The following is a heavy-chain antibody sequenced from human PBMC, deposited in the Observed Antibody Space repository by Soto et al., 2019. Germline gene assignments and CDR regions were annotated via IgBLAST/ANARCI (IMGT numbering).Heavy chain of an antibody. Sequence: EVQLVESGGGLVQPGGSLRLSCAASGFTFSSYAMHWVRQAPGKGLEYVSAISSNGGSTYYANSVKGRFTISRDNSKISLYLQMGSLRAEDMAVYYCARGGSGSYSFDYWGQGTLVTVSS. J-gene: IGHJ4*02. CDR2: ISSNGGST. D-gene: IGHD1-26*01. V-gene: IGHV3-64*01. CDR1: GFTFSSYA. CDR3: ARGGSGSYSFDY.